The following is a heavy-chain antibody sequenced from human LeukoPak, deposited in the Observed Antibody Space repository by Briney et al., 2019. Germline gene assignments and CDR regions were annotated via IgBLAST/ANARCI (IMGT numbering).Heavy chain of an antibody. CDR2: VYTSGIYTSGST. J-gene: IGHJ3*02. V-gene: IGHV4-4*07. CDR3: ARMEYCSSTSCPDAFDI. D-gene: IGHD2-2*01. CDR1: GGSISNYY. Sequence: SETLSLTCTVSGGSISNYYWSWIRQPAGKGPEWIGRVYTSGIYTSGSTNYNPSLNSRVTISVDKSKNQFSLKLTSVTAADTAVYYCARMEYCSSTSCPDAFDIWGQGTMVTVSS.